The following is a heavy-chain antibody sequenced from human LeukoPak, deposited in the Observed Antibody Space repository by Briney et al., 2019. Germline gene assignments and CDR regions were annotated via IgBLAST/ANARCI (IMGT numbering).Heavy chain of an antibody. D-gene: IGHD3-22*01. CDR1: GFTFSRYW. Sequence: GGSLRLSCAASGFTFSRYWMSWVRQVPRKGLEWVANIKQDGGEIYYVDSVKGRFTISRDNAKSSLYLQMNSLRAGDTAVYYCARDKGDYDTSGSLFVFGGQGTLVTVSS. V-gene: IGHV3-7*03. J-gene: IGHJ4*02. CDR3: ARDKGDYDTSGSLFVF. CDR2: IKQDGGEI.